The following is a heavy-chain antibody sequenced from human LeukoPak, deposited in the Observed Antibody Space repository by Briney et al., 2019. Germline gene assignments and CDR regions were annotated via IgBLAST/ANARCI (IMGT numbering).Heavy chain of an antibody. CDR3: ARDPSYGSGSYFDY. V-gene: IGHV4-34*01. Sequence: PSETLSLTCAVYGGSFSGYYWSWIRQPPGKGLEWIGEINHSGSTNYNPSLKSRVTISVDTSKNQFSLKLSSVTAADTAVYYCARDPSYGSGSYFDYWSQGTLVTVSS. D-gene: IGHD3-10*01. CDR1: GGSFSGYY. J-gene: IGHJ4*02. CDR2: INHSGST.